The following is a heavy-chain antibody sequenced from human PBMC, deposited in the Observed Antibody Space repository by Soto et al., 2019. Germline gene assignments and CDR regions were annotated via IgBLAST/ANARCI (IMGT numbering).Heavy chain of an antibody. D-gene: IGHD3-22*01. Sequence: XGSLKLSCSASGFTFSSYAMHWVRQAPGKGLEWVAVISYDGSNKYYADSVKGRFTISRDNSKNTLYLQMNSLRAEDTAVYYCARDARGKMIVVAKNYFDYWGQGTLVTVSS. CDR2: ISYDGSNK. CDR3: ARDARGKMIVVAKNYFDY. V-gene: IGHV3-30-3*01. CDR1: GFTFSSYA. J-gene: IGHJ4*02.